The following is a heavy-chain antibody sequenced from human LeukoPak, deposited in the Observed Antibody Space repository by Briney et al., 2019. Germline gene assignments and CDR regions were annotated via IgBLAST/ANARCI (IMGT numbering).Heavy chain of an antibody. CDR2: ISYDGSNK. D-gene: IGHD3-9*01. CDR1: GFTFSNYA. J-gene: IGHJ4*02. Sequence: GGSLRLSCAASGFTFSNYAIHWVRQAPGKGLEWVAVISYDGSNKYYADSVKGRFTISRDSYKNTLYLQMNSLSAEDTAVYYCARVTGYTIEDYFDYWGQGTLVTVSS. V-gene: IGHV3-30*04. CDR3: ARVTGYTIEDYFDY.